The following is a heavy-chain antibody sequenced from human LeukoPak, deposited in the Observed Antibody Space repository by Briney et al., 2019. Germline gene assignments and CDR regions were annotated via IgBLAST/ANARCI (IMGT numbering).Heavy chain of an antibody. CDR1: GGSISSSSYY. V-gene: IGHV4-39*01. CDR2: IYYSGST. CDR3: ARQRLAVAGTWYFDL. J-gene: IGHJ2*01. D-gene: IGHD6-19*01. Sequence: SETLSLTCTVSGGSISSSSYYWGWIRQPPGRGRAWIGSIYYSGSTYYNPSLKSRVTISVDTSKNQFSLKLSSVTAADTAVYYCARQRLAVAGTWYFDLWGRGTLVTVSS.